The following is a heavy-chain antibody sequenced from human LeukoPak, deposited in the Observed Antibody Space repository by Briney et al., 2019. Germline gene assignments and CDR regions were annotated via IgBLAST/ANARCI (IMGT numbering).Heavy chain of an antibody. Sequence: GGSLRLSCAASGFTSSTYWMSWVRQAPGKGLEWVANIKQDGSEQHYVDSVRGRFTISKDNAKDSPYLQMSSLRAEDTAVYYCARDYSSTYKYDTSGFDYWGQGTLVTVSS. V-gene: IGHV3-7*01. CDR1: GFTSSTYW. CDR2: IKQDGSEQ. D-gene: IGHD3-22*01. CDR3: ARDYSSTYKYDTSGFDY. J-gene: IGHJ4*02.